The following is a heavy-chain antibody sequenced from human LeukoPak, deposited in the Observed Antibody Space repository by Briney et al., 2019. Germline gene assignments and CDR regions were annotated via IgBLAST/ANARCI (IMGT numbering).Heavy chain of an antibody. Sequence: ASVKVSCKASGYTFTSYAMHWVRQAPGQRLEWMGWINAGNGNTKYSQKFQGRVTITRDTSASTAYMELSSLRSEDTAVYYCVRVAVVTAIYFDYWGQGTLVTVSS. CDR1: GYTFTSYA. J-gene: IGHJ4*02. CDR2: INAGNGNT. V-gene: IGHV1-3*01. CDR3: VRVAVVTAIYFDY. D-gene: IGHD2-21*02.